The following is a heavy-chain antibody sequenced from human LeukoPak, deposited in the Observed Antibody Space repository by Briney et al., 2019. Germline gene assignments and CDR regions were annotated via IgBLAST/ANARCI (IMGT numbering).Heavy chain of an antibody. CDR1: RFTFSTLA. J-gene: IGHJ4*02. CDR2: ISSRGDDT. V-gene: IGHV3-23*01. CDR3: AKHRWSTLVTAYFDS. D-gene: IGHD2-21*02. Sequence: GGSLRLSRTASRFTFSTLAMSWVRQAPGKGLEWVSSISSRGDDTTYADSVKGRFTISRDNSKNTLYLQLNSLRVDDAAIYYCAKHRWSTLVTAYFDSWGQGTLVTVSS.